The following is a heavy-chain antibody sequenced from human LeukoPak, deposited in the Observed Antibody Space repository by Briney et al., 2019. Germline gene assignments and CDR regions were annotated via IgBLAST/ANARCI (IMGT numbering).Heavy chain of an antibody. V-gene: IGHV4-61*02. Sequence: RIYPSRRTNYNPSRKSRVTISVDTAKNQFSLKLSSVTAADTAVYYCARVSYGGIVIFDYWGQGTLVTVSS. CDR2: IYPSRRT. J-gene: IGHJ4*02. CDR3: ARVSYGGIVIFDY. D-gene: IGHD4-23*01.